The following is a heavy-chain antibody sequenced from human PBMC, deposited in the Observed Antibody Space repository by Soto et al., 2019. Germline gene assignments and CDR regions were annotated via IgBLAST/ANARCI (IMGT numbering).Heavy chain of an antibody. J-gene: IGHJ4*02. CDR3: AKRGYCSGGSCYYPLYFDY. Sequence: GGSLRLSCAASGFTFSSYAMSWVRQAPGKGLEWVSAISGSGGSTYYADSVKGRFTISRDNSKNTLYLQMNSLRAEDTAVYYCAKRGYCSGGSCYYPLYFDYWGQGTLVTVSS. CDR2: ISGSGGST. V-gene: IGHV3-23*01. CDR1: GFTFSSYA. D-gene: IGHD2-15*01.